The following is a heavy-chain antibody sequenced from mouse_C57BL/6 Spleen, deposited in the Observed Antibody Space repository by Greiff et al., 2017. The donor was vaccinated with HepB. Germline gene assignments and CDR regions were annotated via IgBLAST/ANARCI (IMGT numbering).Heavy chain of an antibody. J-gene: IGHJ2*01. CDR1: GFTFSSYG. V-gene: IGHV5-6*01. CDR2: ISSGGSYT. Sequence: EVQVVESGGDLVKPGGSLKLSCAASGFTFSSYGMSWVRQTPDKRLEWVATISSGGSYTYYPDSVKGRFTISRDNAKNTLYLQMSSLKSEDTAMYYCARQLTGGYFDYWGQGTTLTVSS. D-gene: IGHD4-1*01. CDR3: ARQLTGGYFDY.